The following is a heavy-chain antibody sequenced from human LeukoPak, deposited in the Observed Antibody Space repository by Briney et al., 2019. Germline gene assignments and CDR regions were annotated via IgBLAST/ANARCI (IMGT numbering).Heavy chain of an antibody. CDR3: AGDDTVMDGLDI. CDR1: GFIFSNYW. CDR2: INSEGSGT. D-gene: IGHD5-18*01. J-gene: IGHJ3*02. V-gene: IGHV3-74*01. Sequence: AGGSLRLSCVASGFIFSNYWMYWVRQAPGKGLVWVSRINSEGSGTSYADAVKGRFTISRNNAKNTLDLQMNSLRVEDAAVYYCAGDDTVMDGLDIWGQGTMVTVSS.